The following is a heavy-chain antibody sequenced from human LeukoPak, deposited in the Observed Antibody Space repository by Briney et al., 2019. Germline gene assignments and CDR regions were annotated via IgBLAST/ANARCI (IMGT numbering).Heavy chain of an antibody. V-gene: IGHV1-2*02. D-gene: IGHD4-17*01. J-gene: IGHJ4*02. Sequence: GASVNVSCKASGYTFTDYYMHWVRQAPGQGLEWMGWINPNSGGTNYAQKFQDRVTMTGDTSISTAYMELSRLRSDDTALYYCARDIGYGDYAAQGYWGQGTLVTVSS. CDR1: GYTFTDYY. CDR3: ARDIGYGDYAAQGY. CDR2: INPNSGGT.